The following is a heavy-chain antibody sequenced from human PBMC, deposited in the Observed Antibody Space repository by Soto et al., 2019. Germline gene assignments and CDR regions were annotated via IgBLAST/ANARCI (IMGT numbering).Heavy chain of an antibody. J-gene: IGHJ2*01. Sequence: SVKVSCKASGGTFSSYTISWVRQTPGQGLEWMGRIIPILGIANYAQKFQGRVTITADKSTSTAYMELSSLRSEDTAVYYCARDAMTTVTTLWYFDLWGRGTLVTVSS. D-gene: IGHD4-17*01. CDR2: IIPILGIA. V-gene: IGHV1-69*04. CDR3: ARDAMTTVTTLWYFDL. CDR1: GGTFSSYT.